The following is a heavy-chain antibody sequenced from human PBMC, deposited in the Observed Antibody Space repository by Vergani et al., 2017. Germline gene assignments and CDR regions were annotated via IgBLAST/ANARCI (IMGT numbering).Heavy chain of an antibody. D-gene: IGHD4-17*01. Sequence: EVQLLESGGNLIQPGGSLRLSCGASGFTFSSYAMTWVRLAPGKGLQWVSAISGSGGNTFYTDSVKGRFTISRDNSKKTLSLQMRSLRADDTAVYYCAKXGRENSDYGYFDYWGQGTRVTVSS. CDR3: AKXGRENSDYGYFDY. CDR1: GFTFSSYA. CDR2: ISGSGGNT. J-gene: IGHJ4*02. V-gene: IGHV3-23*01.